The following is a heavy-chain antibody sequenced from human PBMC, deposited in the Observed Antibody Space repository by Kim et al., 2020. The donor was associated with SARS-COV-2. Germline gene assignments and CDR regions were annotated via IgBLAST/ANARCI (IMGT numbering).Heavy chain of an antibody. CDR3: AKDSHGSGSYSLLWDYYYGMDV. D-gene: IGHD3-10*01. Sequence: GGSLRLSCAASGFTFDDYAMHWVRQAPGKGLEWVSGISWNSGSIGYADSVKGRFTISRDNAKNSLYLQMNSLRAEDTALYYCAKDSHGSGSYSLLWDYYYGMDVWGQGTTVTVSS. CDR2: ISWNSGSI. V-gene: IGHV3-9*01. CDR1: GFTFDDYA. J-gene: IGHJ6*02.